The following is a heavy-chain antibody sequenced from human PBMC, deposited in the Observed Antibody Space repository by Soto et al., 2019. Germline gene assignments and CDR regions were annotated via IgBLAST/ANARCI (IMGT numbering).Heavy chain of an antibody. V-gene: IGHV3-33*01. CDR3: ARDQAADYYGSGSYFS. J-gene: IGHJ5*02. D-gene: IGHD3-10*01. CDR2: MWHDGSNK. Sequence: PGGSLRLSCAASGFTFSSCGMHWVRQAPGKGLEWVAVMWHDGSNKCYADSVKRRFTISRDNSKNTLYLQMNSLRAEDTAVYYCARDQAADYYGSGSYFSWGQGTLVTVSS. CDR1: GFTFSSCG.